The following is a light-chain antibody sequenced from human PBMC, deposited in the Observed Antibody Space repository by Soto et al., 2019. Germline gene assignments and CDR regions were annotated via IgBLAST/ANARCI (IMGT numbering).Light chain of an antibody. CDR2: GAS. CDR1: QSVSSN. J-gene: IGKJ1*01. CDR3: QQYNDWWT. Sequence: EIVMTQSPATLSVSLGERATLSCRASQSVSSNLAWYQQKPGQAPRLLIYGASTRASGVPARFSGSGSGIEFSLTISSLQSEDFAVHYCQQYNDWWTFGQGTKVEIK. V-gene: IGKV3-15*01.